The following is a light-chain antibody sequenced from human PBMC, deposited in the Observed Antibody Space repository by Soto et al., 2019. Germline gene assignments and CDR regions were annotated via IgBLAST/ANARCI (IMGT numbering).Light chain of an antibody. CDR2: GSS. V-gene: IGKV3-20*01. J-gene: IGKJ2*02. CDR3: QQYGSSPPCT. CDR1: QSVSNNY. Sequence: EVVLTQSPGTLSLSPGERATLSCRASQSVSNNYFAWYQQKPGQAPRLLIFGSSDRATDVPDRFSGRRSGTDFTLTISRLEPEVFAVYYCQQYGSSPPCTFGQGNKLEIK.